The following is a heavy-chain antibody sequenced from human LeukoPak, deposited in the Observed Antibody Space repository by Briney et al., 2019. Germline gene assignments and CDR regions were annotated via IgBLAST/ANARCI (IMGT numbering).Heavy chain of an antibody. J-gene: IGHJ5*02. CDR3: ARGPINYYLNWFDP. D-gene: IGHD3-10*01. Sequence: SETLSLTCAVYGGSFSGYYWSRIRQPPRKGLEWIGEINHSGSTNYNPSLKSRATISLDTSKNQFSLKLSSVTAAAPAVYYCARGPINYYLNWFDPWGQGTLVTVSS. CDR1: GGSFSGYY. V-gene: IGHV4-34*01. CDR2: INHSGST.